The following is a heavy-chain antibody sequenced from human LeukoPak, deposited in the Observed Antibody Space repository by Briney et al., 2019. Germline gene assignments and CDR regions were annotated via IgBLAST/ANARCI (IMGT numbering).Heavy chain of an antibody. CDR3: ARHQHSGSYYVGAFDI. Sequence: SETLSFTCTVSGGSTSSSSYYWSWIRQPPGQGLEWIGTIYYSGSTYYNPSLKSRVTISVDTSKNQFSLKLSSVTAADTAVYYCARHQHSGSYYVGAFDIWGQGTMVTVSS. CDR2: IYYSGST. D-gene: IGHD1-26*01. V-gene: IGHV4-39*01. CDR1: GGSTSSSSYY. J-gene: IGHJ3*02.